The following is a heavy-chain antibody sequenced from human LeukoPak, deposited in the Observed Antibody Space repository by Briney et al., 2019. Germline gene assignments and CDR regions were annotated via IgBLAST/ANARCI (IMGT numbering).Heavy chain of an antibody. CDR1: GFTFSSYG. Sequence: PGGSLRLSCAASGFTFSSYGMHWVRQAPGKGLEWGAVIWYDGSNKYYADSVKGRFTISRDNSKNTLYLQMNSLRAEDTAVYYCARGDTYYYGSGSLHDYWGQGTLVTVSS. CDR2: IWYDGSNK. V-gene: IGHV3-33*01. J-gene: IGHJ4*02. CDR3: ARGDTYYYGSGSLHDY. D-gene: IGHD3-10*01.